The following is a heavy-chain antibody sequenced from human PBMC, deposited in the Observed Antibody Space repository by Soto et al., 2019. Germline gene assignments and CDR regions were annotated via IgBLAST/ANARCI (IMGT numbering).Heavy chain of an antibody. CDR1: GFTFSTYW. J-gene: IGHJ4*02. CDR2: IKQDGSEK. D-gene: IGHD3-10*01. Sequence: GGSLRLSCAASGFTFSTYWMSWVRQAPGKGLQWVANIKQDGSEKYYMDSVNGRLTISRDNAKNSLYLQMNSLRAEDTAVYYCVMQGTIMVRGDPPIDYWGQGTLVTVSS. V-gene: IGHV3-7*05. CDR3: VMQGTIMVRGDPPIDY.